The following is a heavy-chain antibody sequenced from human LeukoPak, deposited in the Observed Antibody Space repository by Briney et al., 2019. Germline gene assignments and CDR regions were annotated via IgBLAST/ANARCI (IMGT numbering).Heavy chain of an antibody. CDR3: ARGYCSGGSCYWYAFDI. D-gene: IGHD2-15*01. V-gene: IGHV3-11*04. CDR2: ISSSGSTI. CDR1: GFTFSDYY. J-gene: IGHJ3*02. Sequence: GGSLRLSCAASGFTFSDYYMSWLRQAPGKGLEWVSYISSSGSTIYYADSVKGRFTISRDNAKNSLYLQMNSLRAEDTAVYYCARGYCSGGSCYWYAFDIWGQGTMATVSS.